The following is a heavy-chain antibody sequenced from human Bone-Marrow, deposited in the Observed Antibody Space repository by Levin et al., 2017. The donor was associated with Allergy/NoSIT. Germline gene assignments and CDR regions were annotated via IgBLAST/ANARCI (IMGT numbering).Heavy chain of an antibody. CDR2: IKHDGNDK. J-gene: IGHJ4*02. D-gene: IGHD2-15*01. Sequence: QTGGSLRLSCAASGFTFSNYWMTWVRQAPGKGLEWVANIKHDGNDKYYVDSVKGRFTISRDNAQNSLFLEMSSLRAEDTAVYYCAREGDCGGGSCYSGLRYWGQGALVTVSP. CDR1: GFTFSNYW. CDR3: AREGDCGGGSCYSGLRY. V-gene: IGHV3-7*03.